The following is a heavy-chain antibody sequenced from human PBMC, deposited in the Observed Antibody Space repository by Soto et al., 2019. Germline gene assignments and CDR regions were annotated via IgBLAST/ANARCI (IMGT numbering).Heavy chain of an antibody. V-gene: IGHV3-66*01. J-gene: IGHJ4*02. CDR1: GFTVSSNY. Sequence: GGSLRHSCAASGFTVSSNYMSWVRRAPGKGLEWVSVIYSGGSTYYADSVKGRFTISRDNSENTLYLQMNSLRAEDMAVYYCARTCSGGTCSFDYWGQGTLVTVSS. CDR3: ARTCSGGTCSFDY. D-gene: IGHD2-15*01. CDR2: IYSGGST.